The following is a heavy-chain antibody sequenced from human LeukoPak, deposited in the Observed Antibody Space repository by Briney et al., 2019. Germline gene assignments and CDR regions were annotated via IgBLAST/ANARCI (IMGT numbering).Heavy chain of an antibody. CDR1: GFTVDSNY. CDR3: ARGDDSGYYDYFDY. D-gene: IGHD3-22*01. CDR2: IYTGGNT. J-gene: IGHJ4*02. Sequence: GGSLRLSCAASGFTVDSNYLSWVRQAPGKGLEWVLTIYTGGNTYYAASVKGRFTISRDFSKNTVFLHMNSLRAEDTAMYYCARGDDSGYYDYFDYWGQGALVTVSS. V-gene: IGHV3-53*01.